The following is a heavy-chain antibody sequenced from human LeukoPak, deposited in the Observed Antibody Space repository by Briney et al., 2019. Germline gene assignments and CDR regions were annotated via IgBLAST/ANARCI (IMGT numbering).Heavy chain of an antibody. D-gene: IGHD3-9*01. Sequence: SETLSLTCTVSGGSISSYYWSWIRQPPGKGLEWIGYIYYSGSTNYNPSLKSRVTISVDTSKNQFSLKLSSVTAADTAVYYCAKYYDILAGGAFDIWGRGTMVTVSS. CDR1: GGSISSYY. J-gene: IGHJ3*02. V-gene: IGHV4-59*01. CDR2: IYYSGST. CDR3: AKYYDILAGGAFDI.